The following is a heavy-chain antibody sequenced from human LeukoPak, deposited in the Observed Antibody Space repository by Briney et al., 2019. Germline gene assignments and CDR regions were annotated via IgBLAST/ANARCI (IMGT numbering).Heavy chain of an antibody. CDR2: IYTSGST. V-gene: IGHV4-4*09. CDR1: GGSISSYY. Sequence: PSETLSLTCTVSGGSISSYYWSWIRQPPGKGLEWIGYIYTSGSTNYNPSLKSRVTISVDTSKNQFSLKLSSVTAADTAVYYCARHHYDSSGYYYYYYYMDVWGKGTTVTVSS. J-gene: IGHJ6*03. D-gene: IGHD3-22*01. CDR3: ARHHYDSSGYYYYYYYMDV.